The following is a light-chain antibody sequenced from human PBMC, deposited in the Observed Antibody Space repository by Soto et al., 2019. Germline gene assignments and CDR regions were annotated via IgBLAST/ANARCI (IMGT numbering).Light chain of an antibody. CDR1: QTVSAY. V-gene: IGKV3-11*01. CDR3: QQRSTWPPD. J-gene: IGKJ2*01. CDR2: ATS. Sequence: EIVLTQSPDTLSLSPGERATISCRASQTVSAYLAWYQQKPGLAPRLLMYATSNRATGIPARFSGSGYGTHFTLPISSLEPEDFAVYYCQQRSTWPPDFGQGTKLEMK.